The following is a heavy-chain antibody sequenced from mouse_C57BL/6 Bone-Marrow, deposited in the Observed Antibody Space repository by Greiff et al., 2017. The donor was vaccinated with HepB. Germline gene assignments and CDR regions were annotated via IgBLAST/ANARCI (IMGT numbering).Heavy chain of an antibody. CDR3: VRQGVTVVARDWYFDV. Sequence: EVHLVESGGGLVQPKGSLKLSCAASGFSFNTYAMNWVRQAPGKGLEWVARIRSKSNNYATYYADSVKDRFTISRDDSESMLYLQMNNLKTEDTAMYYCVRQGVTVVARDWYFDVWGTGTTVTVSS. V-gene: IGHV10-1*01. CDR2: IRSKSNNYAT. J-gene: IGHJ1*03. CDR1: GFSFNTYA. D-gene: IGHD1-1*01.